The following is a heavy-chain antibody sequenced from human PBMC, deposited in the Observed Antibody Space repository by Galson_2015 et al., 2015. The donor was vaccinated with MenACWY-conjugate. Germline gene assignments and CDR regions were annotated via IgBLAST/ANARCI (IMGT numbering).Heavy chain of an antibody. V-gene: IGHV1-69*04. CDR2: IIPILGIA. D-gene: IGHD3-3*01. Sequence: SVKVSCKASGGTFSSYAISWVRQAPGQGLEWMGRIIPILGIANYAQKFQGRVTITADKSTSTAYMELSSLRSEDTAVYYCARSYYDFWSGCRPYYYYYGMDVWGQGTTVTVSS. J-gene: IGHJ6*02. CDR3: ARSYYDFWSGCRPYYYYYGMDV. CDR1: GGTFSSYA.